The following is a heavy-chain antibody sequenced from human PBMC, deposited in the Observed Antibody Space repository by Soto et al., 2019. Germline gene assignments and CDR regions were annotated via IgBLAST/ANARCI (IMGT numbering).Heavy chain of an antibody. J-gene: IGHJ4*02. CDR1: GFTFSSYG. Sequence: GGSLRLSCAASGFTFSSYGMHWVRQAPGKGLEWVAVISYDGSNKYYADSVKGRFTISRDNSKNTLYLQMNSLRAEDTAVYYCAKDFQESYYGSGSYPNHFDYWGQGTLVTVSS. CDR2: ISYDGSNK. D-gene: IGHD3-10*01. CDR3: AKDFQESYYGSGSYPNHFDY. V-gene: IGHV3-30*18.